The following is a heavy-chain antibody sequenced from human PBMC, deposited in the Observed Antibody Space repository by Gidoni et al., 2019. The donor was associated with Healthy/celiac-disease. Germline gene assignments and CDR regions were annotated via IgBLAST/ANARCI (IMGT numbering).Heavy chain of an antibody. Sequence: EVQLVESGGGLVKPGGSLRLSCAASGFTFSSYSMNWVRQAPGKGLEWVSSISSSSSYIYYADSVKGRFTISRDNAKNSLYLQMNSLRAEDTAVYYCARDQTHRDYYDSSGPTTNYYYYYGMDVWGQGTTVTVSS. CDR2: ISSSSSYI. CDR1: GFTFSSYS. V-gene: IGHV3-21*01. D-gene: IGHD3-22*01. J-gene: IGHJ6*02. CDR3: ARDQTHRDYYDSSGPTTNYYYYYGMDV.